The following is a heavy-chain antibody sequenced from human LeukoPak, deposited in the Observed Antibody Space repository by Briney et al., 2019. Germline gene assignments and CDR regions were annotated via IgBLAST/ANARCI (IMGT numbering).Heavy chain of an antibody. D-gene: IGHD6-19*01. CDR3: ARAPRLGSGWQGVAYYYYYMDV. V-gene: IGHV3-30*04. CDR2: ISYDGSNK. Sequence: PGGSLRLSCAASGFTFSSYAMHWVRQAPGKGLEWVAVISYDGSNKYYADSVKGRFTISRDNSKNTLYLQMNSLRAEDTAVYYCARAPRLGSGWQGVAYYYYYMDVWGKGTTVTVSS. J-gene: IGHJ6*03. CDR1: GFTFSSYA.